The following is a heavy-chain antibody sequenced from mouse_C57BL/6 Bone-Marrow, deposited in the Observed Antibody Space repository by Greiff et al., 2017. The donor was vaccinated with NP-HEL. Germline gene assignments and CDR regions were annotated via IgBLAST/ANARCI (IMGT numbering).Heavy chain of an antibody. CDR3: ARAVYYSNPMDY. J-gene: IGHJ4*01. Sequence: QVQLQQPGAELVKPGASVKLSCKASGYTFTSYWMHWVKQRPGQGLEWIGVIYPSSGSTNYNEKFKSKATLTVDTSSSTAYMQLSSLTSEDSAVYYWARAVYYSNPMDYWGQGTSVTVSS. D-gene: IGHD2-5*01. CDR1: GYTFTSYW. V-gene: IGHV1-64*01. CDR2: IYPSSGST.